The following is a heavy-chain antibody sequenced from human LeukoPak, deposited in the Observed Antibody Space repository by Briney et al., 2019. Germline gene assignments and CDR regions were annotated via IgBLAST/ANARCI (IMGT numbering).Heavy chain of an antibody. CDR1: GYTFTGYY. J-gene: IGHJ4*02. D-gene: IGHD2-15*01. Sequence: GASVKVSCKASGYTFTGYYMHWLRQAAGQGLEGMGWINPNSGGNNYAQKFQGRVTMTRDTSISTAYMELSRLRSDDTAVYYCARSSYCSGGSCYGRLSDYWGQGTLVLVSS. CDR3: ARSSYCSGGSCYGRLSDY. V-gene: IGHV1-2*02. CDR2: INPNSGGN.